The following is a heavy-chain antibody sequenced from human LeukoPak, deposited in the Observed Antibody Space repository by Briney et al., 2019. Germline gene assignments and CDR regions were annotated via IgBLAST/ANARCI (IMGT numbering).Heavy chain of an antibody. D-gene: IGHD3-16*02. Sequence: GGSLRLSCAASGFTFDDYAMHWVRQAPGKGLEWVSGISWNSGSIGYADSVKGRFTISRDNAKNSLYLQMNSLRAEDTALYYCAKASGDYDYVWGSYRFDYWGQGTLVTVSS. CDR3: AKASGDYDYVWGSYRFDY. J-gene: IGHJ4*02. V-gene: IGHV3-9*01. CDR1: GFTFDDYA. CDR2: ISWNSGSI.